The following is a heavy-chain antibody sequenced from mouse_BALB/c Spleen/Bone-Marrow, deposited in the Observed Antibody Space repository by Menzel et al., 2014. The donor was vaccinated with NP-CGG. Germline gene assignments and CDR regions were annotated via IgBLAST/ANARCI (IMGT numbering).Heavy chain of an antibody. Sequence: QVQLQQSGAELASPGASVKMSCKASGYTFTDYTIQWVKQRPGQGLKWIGYVNPRSGYANYNQKFKDKATLTADKSSSTAFMRLSSLSSEDSAVYYCARPKGFALDYWGQGTALTVSS. CDR3: ARPKGFALDY. CDR1: GYTFTDYT. J-gene: IGHJ2*01. CDR2: VNPRSGYA. V-gene: IGHV1-4*01.